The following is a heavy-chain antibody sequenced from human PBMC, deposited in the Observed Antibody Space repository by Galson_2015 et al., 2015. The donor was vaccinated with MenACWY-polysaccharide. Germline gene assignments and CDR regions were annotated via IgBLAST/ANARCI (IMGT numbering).Heavy chain of an antibody. Sequence: SLRLSCAASGFSFNGYAMSWVRRAPGKGLEWVSTISVGGDTTYYADSVKGRFTISRDNSKNTLYLQMNSLRAEDTAIYYCAKYHYDSSGFYSFGNWGQGTRVTVSS. J-gene: IGHJ4*02. CDR3: AKYHYDSSGFYSFGN. V-gene: IGHV3-23*01. CDR2: ISVGGDTT. CDR1: GFSFNGYA. D-gene: IGHD3-22*01.